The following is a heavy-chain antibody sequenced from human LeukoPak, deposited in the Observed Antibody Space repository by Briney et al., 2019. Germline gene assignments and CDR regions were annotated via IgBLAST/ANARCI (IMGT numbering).Heavy chain of an antibody. J-gene: IGHJ5*02. CDR1: GGSFSGYY. D-gene: IGHD3-22*01. CDR2: INHSGST. V-gene: IGHV4-34*01. CDR3: ARAPFSGYYYTWFDP. Sequence: PSETLSLTCAVYGGSFSGYYWSWIRQPPGKGLEWIGEINHSGSTNCNPSLKSRVTISVDTSKNQFSLKLSSVTAADTAVYYCARAPFSGYYYTWFDPWGQGTLVTVSS.